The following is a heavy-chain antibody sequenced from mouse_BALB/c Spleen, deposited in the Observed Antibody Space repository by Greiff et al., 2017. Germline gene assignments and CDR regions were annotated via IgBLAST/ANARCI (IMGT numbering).Heavy chain of an antibody. CDR2: ISDGGSYT. CDR1: GFTFSDYY. CDR3: ARVYYGYDGFAY. D-gene: IGHD2-2*01. V-gene: IGHV5-4*02. J-gene: IGHJ3*01. Sequence: DVMLVESGGGLVKPGGSLKLSCAASGFTFSDYYMYWVRQTPEKRLEWVATISDGGSYTYYPDSVKGRFTISRDNAKNNLYLQMSSLKSEDTAMYYCARVYYGYDGFAYWGQGTLVTVSA.